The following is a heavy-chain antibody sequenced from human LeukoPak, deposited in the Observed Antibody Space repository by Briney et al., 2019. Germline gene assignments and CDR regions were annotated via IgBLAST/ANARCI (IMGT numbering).Heavy chain of an antibody. D-gene: IGHD6-13*01. Sequence: SETLSLTCNVSGVSISSSSYYWGWIRQPPGKGLEWIGEINHSGSTNYNPSLKSRVTISVDTSKNQFSLKLSSVTAADTAVYYCARDRSSSWSAIHWFDPWGQGTLVTVSS. V-gene: IGHV4-39*07. J-gene: IGHJ5*02. CDR2: INHSGST. CDR1: GVSISSSSYY. CDR3: ARDRSSSWSAIHWFDP.